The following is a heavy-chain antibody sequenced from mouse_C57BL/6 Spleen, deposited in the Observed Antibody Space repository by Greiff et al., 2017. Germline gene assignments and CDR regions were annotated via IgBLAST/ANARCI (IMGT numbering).Heavy chain of an antibody. CDR2: IDPEDGET. CDR1: GFNIKDYY. CDR3: HITTVAHWYFDV. J-gene: IGHJ1*03. Sequence: VQLKESGAELVKPGASVKLSCTASGFNIKDYYMHWVKQRTEQGLEWIGRIDPEDGETKYAPKFQGKATITADTSSNTAYLQLSSLTSEDTAVYYCHITTVAHWYFDVWGTGTTVTVSS. D-gene: IGHD1-1*01. V-gene: IGHV14-2*01.